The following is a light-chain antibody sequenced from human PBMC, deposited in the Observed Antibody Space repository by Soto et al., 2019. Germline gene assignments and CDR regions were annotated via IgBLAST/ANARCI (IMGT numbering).Light chain of an antibody. J-gene: IGKJ5*01. CDR2: KTS. V-gene: IGKV1-5*03. CDR1: QSISSW. CDR3: QQYNSYPIT. Sequence: DIQMTQSPSTLSASVGDRVTITCRASQSISSWLAWYQQKPGKAPKSLIYKTSSLDSGVPSRFSGSGSETEFTLTISSLQPDDFATYYCQQYNSYPITFGEGTRLEIK.